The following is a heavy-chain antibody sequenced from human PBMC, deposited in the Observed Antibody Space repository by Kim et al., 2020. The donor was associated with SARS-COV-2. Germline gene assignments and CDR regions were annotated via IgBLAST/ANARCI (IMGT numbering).Heavy chain of an antibody. Sequence: SETLSLTCAVSGGSISSSNWWSWVRQPPGKGLEWIGEIYHSGSTNYNPSLKSRVTISVDKSKNQFSLKLSSVTAADTAVYYCARDLGESSGWHDAFDIWGQGTMVTVSS. CDR3: ARDLGESSGWHDAFDI. V-gene: IGHV4-4*02. J-gene: IGHJ3*02. CDR2: IYHSGST. CDR1: GGSISSSNW. D-gene: IGHD6-19*01.